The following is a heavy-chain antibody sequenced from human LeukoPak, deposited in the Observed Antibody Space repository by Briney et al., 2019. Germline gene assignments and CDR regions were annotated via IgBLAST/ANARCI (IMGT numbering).Heavy chain of an antibody. CDR3: ARDLDGWYPQLGDY. CDR1: GYSFTHHY. CDR2: ISAYNGNT. Sequence: ASVKVSCKASGYSFTHHYINWVRQAPGQGPEWMGWISAYNGNTNCAQKFQDRLTMTTDASTSTAYMELRSLGPDDTAVYYCARDLDGWYPQLGDYWGPGTLVTVSS. D-gene: IGHD6-19*01. V-gene: IGHV1-18*01. J-gene: IGHJ4*02.